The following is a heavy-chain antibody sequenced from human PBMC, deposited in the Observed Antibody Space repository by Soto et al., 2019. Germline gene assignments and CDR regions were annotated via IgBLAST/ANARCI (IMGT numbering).Heavy chain of an antibody. J-gene: IGHJ3*02. D-gene: IGHD5-12*01. Sequence: ASVKVSCKASGYTFTSYYMHWVRQAPGQGLEWMGIINPSGGSTSYAQKFQGRVTMTRDTSTSTVYMELSSLRSEDTAVYYCARGSVGGYDSDYAFDIWGQGTMVTVSS. CDR3: ARGSVGGYDSDYAFDI. V-gene: IGHV1-46*03. CDR2: INPSGGST. CDR1: GYTFTSYY.